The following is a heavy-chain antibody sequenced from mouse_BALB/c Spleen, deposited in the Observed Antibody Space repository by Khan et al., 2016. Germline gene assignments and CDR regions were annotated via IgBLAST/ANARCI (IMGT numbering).Heavy chain of an antibody. D-gene: IGHD1-1*01. V-gene: IGHV3-2*02. Sequence: EVQLVASGPGLVKPSQSLSLTCTVTGYSITSDYAWNWIRQFPGNKLEWMGYISYSGSTSYNPSLKSRISITRDTSKNQFFLQLNSVTTEDTATYYCAHYYGSSYFDYWGQGTTLTVSS. CDR2: ISYSGST. CDR3: AHYYGSSYFDY. CDR1: GYSITSDYA. J-gene: IGHJ2*01.